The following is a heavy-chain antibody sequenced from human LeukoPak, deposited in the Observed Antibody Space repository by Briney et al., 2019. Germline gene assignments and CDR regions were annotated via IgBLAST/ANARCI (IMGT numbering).Heavy chain of an antibody. Sequence: SETLSLTCTVSGGSISNHYWSWIRQPPGKGLEWIGYIYYSGSTNYNPSLKSRVTISVDTSKNQFSLKLSSVTAADTAVYYCARGQIIAARPAGWFDPWGQGTLVTVSS. J-gene: IGHJ5*02. CDR1: GGSISNHY. CDR3: ARGQIIAARPAGWFDP. V-gene: IGHV4-59*11. D-gene: IGHD6-6*01. CDR2: IYYSGST.